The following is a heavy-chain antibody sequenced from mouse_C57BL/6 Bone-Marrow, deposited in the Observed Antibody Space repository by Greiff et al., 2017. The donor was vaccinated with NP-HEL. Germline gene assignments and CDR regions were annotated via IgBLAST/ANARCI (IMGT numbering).Heavy chain of an antibody. CDR2: IYPRSGNT. V-gene: IGHV1-81*01. CDR1: GYTFTSYG. D-gene: IGHD1-1*01. CDR3: ARRRNYYGSDYAMDY. J-gene: IGHJ4*01. Sequence: QVQLQQSGAELARPGASVKLSRKASGYTFTSYGISWVKQRTGQGLEWIGEIYPRSGNTYYNEKFKGKATLTADKSSSTAYMELRSLTSEDSAVYFCARRRNYYGSDYAMDYWGQGTSVTVSS.